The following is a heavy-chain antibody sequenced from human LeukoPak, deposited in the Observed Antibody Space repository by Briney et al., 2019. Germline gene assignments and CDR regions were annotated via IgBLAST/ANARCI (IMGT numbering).Heavy chain of an antibody. V-gene: IGHV4-61*09. Sequence: SETLSLTCTVSGASMSSGSYCWSWIRQPAGKGLEWIGHIHTSGSTNYNPSLKSRVTMSVDTSKNQFSLKLSSVTAADTAVYYCARGYCSGGRCYDFDYWGQGTLVTVSS. D-gene: IGHD2-15*01. J-gene: IGHJ4*02. CDR1: GASMSSGSYC. CDR2: IHTSGST. CDR3: ARGYCSGGRCYDFDY.